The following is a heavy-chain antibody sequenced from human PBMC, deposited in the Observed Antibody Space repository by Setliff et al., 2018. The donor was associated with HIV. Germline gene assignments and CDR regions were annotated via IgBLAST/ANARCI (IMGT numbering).Heavy chain of an antibody. V-gene: IGHV1-69*13. CDR1: GGTFINSA. D-gene: IGHD3-22*01. Sequence: SVKVSCKASGGTFINSAFTWVRQAPGQGLEWMGSIIPIFNTGNYAQKFQNRVTITADESTSTAYMELSSLRSEDTAVYFCAPGRHYYDSSDYPSNPFDVWGQGTMVTVSS. CDR3: APGRHYYDSSDYPSNPFDV. CDR2: IIPIFNTG. J-gene: IGHJ3*01.